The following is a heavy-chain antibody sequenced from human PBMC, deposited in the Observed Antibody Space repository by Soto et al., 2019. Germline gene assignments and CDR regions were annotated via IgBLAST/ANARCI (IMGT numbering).Heavy chain of an antibody. Sequence: ASVKVSCKASGYTFTSYDIYWVRQATGQGLEWMGWLNPNTGDSAYAQKFQGRISVTSDTSINTVHMELSSLRSEDTAVYYCARRAETNGWNGFGADKYYFDFWGQGTLVTVS. J-gene: IGHJ4*02. CDR3: ARRAETNGWNGFGADKYYFDF. CDR2: LNPNTGDS. CDR1: GYTFTSYD. V-gene: IGHV1-8*01. D-gene: IGHD1-1*01.